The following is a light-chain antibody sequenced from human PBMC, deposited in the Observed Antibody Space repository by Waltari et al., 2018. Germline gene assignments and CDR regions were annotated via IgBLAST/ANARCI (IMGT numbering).Light chain of an antibody. V-gene: IGKV1-9*01. CDR3: QQLDSFPQT. CDR2: SAS. CDR1: QGISTY. J-gene: IGKJ2*01. Sequence: DIQLTKSPSFLSASVGDRVTITRRPSQGISTYLAWYQQKSGRAPKLLIYSASTLQSGVPSRFSGSGSGTDFTLTISSLQPEDFATYSCQQLDSFPQTFGQGTKLDIK.